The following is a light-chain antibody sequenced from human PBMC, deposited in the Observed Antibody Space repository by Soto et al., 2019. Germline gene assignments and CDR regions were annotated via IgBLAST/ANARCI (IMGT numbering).Light chain of an antibody. CDR3: SSYTSSTVV. J-gene: IGLJ2*01. CDR2: DVS. CDR1: SSDVGTYSF. V-gene: IGLV2-14*03. Sequence: QSALTQPASVSGSPGQSIAISCTGISSDVGTYSFVSWYQHHPGKAPELMIYDVSNRPSGVSSRFSGSKSDNTASLTISGLQAEDEADYYCSSYTSSTVVFGGGTKLTVL.